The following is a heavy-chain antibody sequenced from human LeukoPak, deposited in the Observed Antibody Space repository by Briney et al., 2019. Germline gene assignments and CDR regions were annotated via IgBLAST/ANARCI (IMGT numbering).Heavy chain of an antibody. CDR1: GGSISNYY. Sequence: PSETLSLTCTVSGGSISNYYWNWIRLPPGKGLEWIGHIYYSGSTNYNPSLKSRVTISVDTSRNQFSLNLNSVTAADTAVYYCARNPSGSQYYHYMDVWGKGTTVTVSS. D-gene: IGHD3-22*01. J-gene: IGHJ6*03. CDR3: ARNPSGSQYYHYMDV. V-gene: IGHV4-59*01. CDR2: IYYSGST.